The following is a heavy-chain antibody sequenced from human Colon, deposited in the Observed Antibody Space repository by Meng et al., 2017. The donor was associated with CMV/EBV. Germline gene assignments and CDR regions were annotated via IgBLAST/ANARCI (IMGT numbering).Heavy chain of an antibody. CDR2: IYSGGST. J-gene: IGHJ6*02. CDR1: GFTVSSNY. D-gene: IGHD5-18*01. V-gene: IGHV3-53*01. CDR3: ARDSGAMVTDSYYGMDV. Sequence: GESLKISCAASGFTVSSNYMSWVRQAPGKGLEWVSVIYSGGSTYYADSVKGRFTISRDNSKNTLYLQMNSLRAEDTAVYYCARDSGAMVTDSYYGMDVWGQGTTVTVSS.